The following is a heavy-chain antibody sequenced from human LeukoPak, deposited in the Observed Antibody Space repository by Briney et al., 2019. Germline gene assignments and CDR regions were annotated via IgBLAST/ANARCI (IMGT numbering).Heavy chain of an antibody. CDR3: ARNITIFGVVKS. Sequence: KPSETLSLTCAVYGGSFSGYYWSWIRQPPGKGLEWIGEINHSGSTNYNPSLKSRVTISLDTSKNQFSLKLSSVTAADTAVYYCARNITIFGVVKSRGQGTLVTVSS. CDR1: GGSFSGYY. V-gene: IGHV4-34*01. CDR2: INHSGST. D-gene: IGHD3-3*01. J-gene: IGHJ4*02.